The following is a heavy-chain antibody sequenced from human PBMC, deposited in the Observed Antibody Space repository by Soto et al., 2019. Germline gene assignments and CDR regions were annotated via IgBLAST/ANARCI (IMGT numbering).Heavy chain of an antibody. D-gene: IGHD6-13*01. CDR2: INHSGST. CDR3: ASSSHSSSWTPDNLDY. V-gene: IGHV4-34*01. CDR1: GGSFSGYY. J-gene: IGHJ4*02. Sequence: PSETLSLTCAVYGGSFSGYYWSWIRQPPGKGLEWIGEINHSGSTNYNPSLKSRVTISVDTSKNQFSLKLSSVTAADTAVYYCASSSHSSSWTPDNLDYWGQGTLVTVSS.